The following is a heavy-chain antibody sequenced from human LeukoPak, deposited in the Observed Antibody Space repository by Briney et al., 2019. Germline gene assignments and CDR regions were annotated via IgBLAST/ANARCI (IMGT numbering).Heavy chain of an antibody. V-gene: IGHV3-30*18. D-gene: IGHD3-10*01. CDR2: ISYDGSNK. J-gene: IGHJ6*04. CDR1: GFTSSSYG. CDR3: AKPYLHSMVRGYYYYGMDV. Sequence: GGSLRLSCAASGFTSSSYGMHWVRQAPGKGLEWVAVISYDGSNKYYADSVKGRFTISRDNSKNTLYLQMNSLRAEDTAVYYCAKPYLHSMVRGYYYYGMDVWGKGTTVTVSS.